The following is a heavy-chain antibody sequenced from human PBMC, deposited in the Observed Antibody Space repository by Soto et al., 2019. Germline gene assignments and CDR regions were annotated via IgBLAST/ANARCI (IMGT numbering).Heavy chain of an antibody. J-gene: IGHJ4*02. CDR3: ARAASGYYFDY. CDR1: GGSISSYY. Sequence: PSETLSLTCTVAGGSISSYYWSWIRQPPGKGLEWIGYIYYSGSTNYNPSLKSRVTISVDTSKNQFSLKLSSVTAADTAVYYCARAASGYYFDYWGQGTLVTVSS. CDR2: IYYSGST. V-gene: IGHV4-59*01.